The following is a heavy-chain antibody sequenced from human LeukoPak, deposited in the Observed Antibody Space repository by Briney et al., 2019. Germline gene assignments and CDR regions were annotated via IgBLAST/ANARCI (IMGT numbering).Heavy chain of an antibody. Sequence: PSETLSLTCTVSGGSISSYYWSWIRQPPGKGLEWIGYIYYSGSTNYNPSLKSRVTISVDTSKNQFSLKLSSVTAADTAVYYCATAVGCSSSNCRPTTIDYWGQGTLVTVSS. J-gene: IGHJ4*02. V-gene: IGHV4-59*01. CDR2: IYYSGST. D-gene: IGHD2-2*01. CDR1: GGSISSYY. CDR3: ATAVGCSSSNCRPTTIDY.